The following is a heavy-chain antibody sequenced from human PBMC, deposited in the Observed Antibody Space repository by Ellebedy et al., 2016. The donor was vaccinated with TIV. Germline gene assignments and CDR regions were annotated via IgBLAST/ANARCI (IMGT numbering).Heavy chain of an antibody. CDR1: GASISSSSYY. D-gene: IGHD2-21*02. V-gene: IGHV4-39*07. CDR3: ARGVSRGVTLRIGYGMDV. J-gene: IGHJ6*02. CDR2: INHSGST. Sequence: SETLSLTCTVSGASISSSSYYWGWIRQPPGKGLEWIGEINHSGSTNYNPSLKSRVTISVDTSKNQFSLKLNSVTAADTAVYYCARGVSRGVTLRIGYGMDVWGQGTTVTVSS.